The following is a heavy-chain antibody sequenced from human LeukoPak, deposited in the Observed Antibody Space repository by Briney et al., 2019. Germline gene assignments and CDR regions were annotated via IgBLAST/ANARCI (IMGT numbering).Heavy chain of an antibody. V-gene: IGHV4-31*03. CDR1: GGSISSGGYY. J-gene: IGHJ5*02. Sequence: SETLSLTCTVSGGSISSGGYYWSWIRQRPGEGLEWIGYIYYSGSSYYNPSLKSRLSISVDTSQNQISLKLNSVTTEDTALYFCARSPSSNWYGGLDPWGQGTLVTVSS. CDR2: IYYSGSS. CDR3: ARSPSSNWYGGLDP. D-gene: IGHD6-13*01.